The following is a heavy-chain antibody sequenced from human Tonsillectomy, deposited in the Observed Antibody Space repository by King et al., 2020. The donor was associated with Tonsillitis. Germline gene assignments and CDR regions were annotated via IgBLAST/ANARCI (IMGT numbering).Heavy chain of an antibody. V-gene: IGHV1-8*02. D-gene: IGHD6-19*01. J-gene: IGHJ4*02. CDR3: ARTAGTDY. Sequence: VQLVESGAEVKKPGASVKVSCTASGYTFTNYDINWVRQATGQGLEWMGWMNPASGNAGYAQKFHDRVTMTRNTSISTAYMELNSLRSEDTAVYYCARTAGTDYWGQGTLVTVSS. CDR1: GYTFTNYD. CDR2: MNPASGNA.